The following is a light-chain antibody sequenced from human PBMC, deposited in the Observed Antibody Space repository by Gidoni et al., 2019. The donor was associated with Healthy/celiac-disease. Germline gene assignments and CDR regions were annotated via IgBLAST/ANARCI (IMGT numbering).Light chain of an antibody. V-gene: IGKV4-1*01. Sequence: DIVMTPSPDSLAVSLGERATINCKSSQSVLYSSNNKNYLAWYQQKPGQPPKLLIYWASPRESGVPDRFSGSGSGTDFTLTISSLQAEDVAVYYCQQYYSTPYTFGQGTKLEIK. CDR2: WAS. CDR1: QSVLYSSNNKNY. J-gene: IGKJ2*01. CDR3: QQYYSTPYT.